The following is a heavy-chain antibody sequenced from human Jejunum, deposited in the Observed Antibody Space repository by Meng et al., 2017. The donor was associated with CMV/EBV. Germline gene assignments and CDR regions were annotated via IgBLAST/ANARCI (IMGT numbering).Heavy chain of an antibody. V-gene: IGHV1-2*04. Sequence: QVQLVQSGAEVKTPGASVNASCKASGYTITGYNIHWVRQAPGQGLEWMGWINPNTGGTKYAQKFQGWVTLTRDTSISTAYMELSRLRSDDTAVYYCARGRYELIWGLFDPWGQGTLVTVSS. D-gene: IGHD1-1*01. CDR2: INPNTGGT. CDR1: GYTITGYN. J-gene: IGHJ5*02. CDR3: ARGRYELIWGLFDP.